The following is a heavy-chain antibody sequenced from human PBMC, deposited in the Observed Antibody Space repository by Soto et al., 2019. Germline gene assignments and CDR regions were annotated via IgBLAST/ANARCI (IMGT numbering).Heavy chain of an antibody. Sequence: GGSLRLSCAASGFTFSSYWMHWVRQAPGKGLVWVSRINSDGSSTSYADSVKGRFTISRDNAKNTLYLQMNSLRAEDTAVYYCARDGPYYYGSGSYYGGLSFWGQGTLVTVSS. D-gene: IGHD3-10*01. CDR3: ARDGPYYYGSGSYYGGLSF. CDR2: INSDGSST. CDR1: GFTFSSYW. V-gene: IGHV3-74*01. J-gene: IGHJ4*02.